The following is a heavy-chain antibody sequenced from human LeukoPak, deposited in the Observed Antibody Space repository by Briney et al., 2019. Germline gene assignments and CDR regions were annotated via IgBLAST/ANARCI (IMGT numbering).Heavy chain of an antibody. J-gene: IGHJ4*02. CDR1: GFTFSSYE. V-gene: IGHV3-48*03. CDR2: ISSRGSSI. CDR3: ARGTRPDY. D-gene: IGHD1-1*01. Sequence: GGSLRLSCAASGFTFSSYEMNWVRQAPGKGLEWVSFISSRGSSIYYADSVKGRFTISGDNAKNSLYLQMNSLRAEDTAVYCCARGTRPDYWGQGTLVTVSS.